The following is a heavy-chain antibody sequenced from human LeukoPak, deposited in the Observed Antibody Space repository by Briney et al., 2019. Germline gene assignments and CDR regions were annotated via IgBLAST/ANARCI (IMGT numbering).Heavy chain of an antibody. CDR1: GFTVSSNY. J-gene: IGHJ3*02. CDR2: IYSGGST. D-gene: IGHD3-22*01. V-gene: IGHV3-53*04. Sequence: RGSLRLSCAASGFTVSSNYMSWVRQAPGKGLEWVSVIYSGGSTYYADSVKGRFTISRHNSKNTLYLQMNSLRAEDTAVYYCARRPHVTYYYDSSGYYADAFDIWGQGTMVTVSS. CDR3: ARRPHVTYYYDSSGYYADAFDI.